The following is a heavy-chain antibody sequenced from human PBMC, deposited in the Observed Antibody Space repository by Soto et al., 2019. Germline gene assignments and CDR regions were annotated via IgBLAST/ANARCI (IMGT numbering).Heavy chain of an antibody. D-gene: IGHD2-21*02. CDR3: AHAGDYDLVTFDQ. V-gene: IGHV2-5*02. Sequence: GVAWIRQPPGKALEWLALIYWDDDKRYSPSLKDRLAISKGTSTNQVVLTITNMDPGDTATYFCAHAGDYDLVTFDQWGPGTLV. CDR1: G. CDR2: IYWDDDK. J-gene: IGHJ4*02.